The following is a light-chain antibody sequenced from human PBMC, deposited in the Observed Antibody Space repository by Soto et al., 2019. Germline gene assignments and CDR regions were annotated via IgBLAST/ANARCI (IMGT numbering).Light chain of an antibody. CDR1: QSVRSSY. V-gene: IGKV3-20*01. J-gene: IGKJ4*01. CDR3: QQYDNSPLT. CDR2: DTS. Sequence: EIVLTQSPGTLSLSPGERATLSCRASQSVRSSYLAWYQQTPGQAPRLLIYDTSYRATGVPDRFSGSGSGTDFTLTINRLEPEDFAVYYCQQYDNSPLTFGGGTKVDIK.